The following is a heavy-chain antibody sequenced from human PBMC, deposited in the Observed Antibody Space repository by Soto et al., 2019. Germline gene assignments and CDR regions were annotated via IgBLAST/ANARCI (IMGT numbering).Heavy chain of an antibody. Sequence: QVQLVQSGAEVKKPGASVKVSCKASGYTFTSYGISWVRQAPGQGLEWMGWISAYNGNTNYAQKLQGRVTMTPDTSTSTAYMELRSLRSDDTAVYYCARDYPYYYDSSGYFTQYDYWGQGTLVTVSS. CDR1: GYTFTSYG. D-gene: IGHD3-22*01. V-gene: IGHV1-18*04. J-gene: IGHJ4*02. CDR2: ISAYNGNT. CDR3: ARDYPYYYDSSGYFTQYDY.